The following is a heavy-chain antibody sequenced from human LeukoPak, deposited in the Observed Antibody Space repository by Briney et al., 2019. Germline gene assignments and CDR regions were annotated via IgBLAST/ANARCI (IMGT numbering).Heavy chain of an antibody. V-gene: IGHV4-39*01. CDR3: ARQRGGIFDY. D-gene: IGHD3-16*01. CDR1: GXSISSSSYY. Sequence: SETLSLTCTVSGXSISSSSYYWGWIRQPPGKGLEWLGSIYYSGSTYYNPSLKSRVTISVDTSKNQFSLKLSSVTAADTAVYYCARQRGGIFDYWGQGTLVTVSS. CDR2: IYYSGST. J-gene: IGHJ4*02.